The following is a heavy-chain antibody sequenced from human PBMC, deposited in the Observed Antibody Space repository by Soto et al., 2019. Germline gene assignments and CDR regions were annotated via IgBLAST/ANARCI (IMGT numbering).Heavy chain of an antibody. Sequence: EVQLVESGGGLVQPGRSLRLSCTASGFTFGDYAMSWFRQAPGKGLEWVGFISSKAYGGTTEYAAFVKGRFTISRDYSTRIAYLQRDRLKAEDKAVYYCPRDQVGYSGYGGFDYWGQGTLVTVAS. J-gene: IGHJ4*02. CDR3: PRDQVGYSGYGGFDY. D-gene: IGHD5-12*01. CDR2: ISSKAYGGTT. CDR1: GFTFGDYA. V-gene: IGHV3-49*03.